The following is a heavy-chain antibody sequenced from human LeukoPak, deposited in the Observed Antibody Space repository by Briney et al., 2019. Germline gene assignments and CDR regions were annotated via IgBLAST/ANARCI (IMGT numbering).Heavy chain of an antibody. CDR1: GFTFSSYW. Sequence: GGSLRLSCAASGFTFSSYWMHWVRQAPGKGLVWVSRIKTDGSSASYADSVKGRFTISRDNAKNTMYLQMNSLRVEDTAVYYCARDFMYSISCTGCWGQGTLVTVSS. V-gene: IGHV3-74*01. CDR2: IKTDGSSA. CDR3: ARDFMYSISCTGC. D-gene: IGHD6-13*01. J-gene: IGHJ4*02.